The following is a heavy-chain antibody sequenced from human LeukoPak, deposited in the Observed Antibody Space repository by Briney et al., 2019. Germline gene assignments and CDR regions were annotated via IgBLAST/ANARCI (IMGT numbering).Heavy chain of an antibody. CDR3: ARVRGYSSSHIEYYFDY. CDR1: GFTFSSYS. CDR2: ISSSSSYI. D-gene: IGHD6-13*01. J-gene: IGHJ4*02. V-gene: IGHV3-21*01. Sequence: GGSLRLSCAASGFTFSSYSMNWFRQAPGKGLEWVSSISSSSSYIYYADSVKGRFTISRDNAKNSLYLQMNSLRAEDTAVYYCARVRGYSSSHIEYYFDYWGQGTLVTVSS.